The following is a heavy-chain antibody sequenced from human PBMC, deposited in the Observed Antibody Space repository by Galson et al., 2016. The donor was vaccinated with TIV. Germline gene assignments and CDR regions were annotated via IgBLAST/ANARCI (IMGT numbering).Heavy chain of an antibody. CDR3: ARDRYYDASGYYYYYYGLDV. CDR1: GISVTDNF. D-gene: IGHD3-22*01. Sequence: SLRLSCAASGISVTDNFITWVRQAPGKGLEWISTTYSNGDTYYADSVKGRFTISRDTSKNTLHLHMNSLRTEDTAVYFCARDRYYDASGYYYYYYGLDVWGQGTTVAVS. V-gene: IGHV3-66*02. J-gene: IGHJ6*02. CDR2: TYSNGDT.